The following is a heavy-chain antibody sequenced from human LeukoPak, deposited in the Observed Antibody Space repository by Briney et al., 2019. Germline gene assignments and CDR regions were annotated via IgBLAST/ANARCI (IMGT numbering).Heavy chain of an antibody. Sequence: KAGGSLRLSCAASGYTFSDYSVNWVRQAPGEGLEWVSSISSRSTYIYYADSVKGRFTISRDNAKNSLYLQMYSLRAEDTAVYYCARDRVVAGLYYGMDVWGQGTTVTVSS. CDR2: ISSRSTYI. D-gene: IGHD2-15*01. CDR3: ARDRVVAGLYYGMDV. CDR1: GYTFSDYS. J-gene: IGHJ6*02. V-gene: IGHV3-21*01.